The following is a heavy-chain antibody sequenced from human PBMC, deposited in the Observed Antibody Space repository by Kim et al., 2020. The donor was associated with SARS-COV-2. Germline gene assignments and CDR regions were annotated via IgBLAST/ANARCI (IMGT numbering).Heavy chain of an antibody. CDR3: ARGGNNIVVVPAASVHYYYGMDV. D-gene: IGHD2-2*01. V-gene: IGHV4-31*03. CDR1: GGSISSGGYY. CDR2: IYYSGST. Sequence: SETLSLTCTVSGGSISSGGYYWSWIRQHPGKGLEWIGYIYYSGSTYYNPSLKSRVTISVDTSKNQFSLKLSSVTAADTAVHYCARGGNNIVVVPAASVHYYYGMDVWGQGTTVTVSS. J-gene: IGHJ6*02.